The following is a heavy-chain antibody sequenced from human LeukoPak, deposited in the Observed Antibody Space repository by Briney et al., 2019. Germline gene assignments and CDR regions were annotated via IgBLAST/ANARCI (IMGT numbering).Heavy chain of an antibody. CDR3: ARAQGIAVAGTFDY. Sequence: ASVKVSSKASVYTFTGYYMHWVRQAPGQGREWMGWINPNSGGTNYAQKFQGRVTMTRDTSISTAYMELSRLRSDDTAVYYCARAQGIAVAGTFDYWGQGTLVTVSS. V-gene: IGHV1-2*02. D-gene: IGHD6-19*01. CDR1: VYTFTGYY. CDR2: INPNSGGT. J-gene: IGHJ4*02.